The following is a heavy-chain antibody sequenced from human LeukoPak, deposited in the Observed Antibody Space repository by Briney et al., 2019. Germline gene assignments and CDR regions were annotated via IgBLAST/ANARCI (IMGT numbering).Heavy chain of an antibody. J-gene: IGHJ5*02. D-gene: IGHD1-1*01. CDR3: AREGTAGTNLNWFDP. CDR1: GYTFTGYY. V-gene: IGHV1-2*02. Sequence: ASVKVSRKASGYTFTGYYMHWVRQAPGQGLEWMGWINPNSGGTNYAQKFQGRVTMTRDTSISTAYMELSRLRSDDTAVYYCAREGTAGTNLNWFDPWGQGTLVTVSS. CDR2: INPNSGGT.